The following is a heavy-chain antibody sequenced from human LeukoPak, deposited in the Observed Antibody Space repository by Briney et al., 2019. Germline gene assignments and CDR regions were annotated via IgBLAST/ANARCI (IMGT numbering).Heavy chain of an antibody. CDR3: ARETAYCSGGSCYYFDY. Sequence: GGSLRLSCAASGFTFSSYWMSWVRQAPGKGLEWVANIKQDGSEKYYVDSVKGRFTISRDNAKNSLYLQMNFLRAEDTAVYYCARETAYCSGGSCYYFDYWGQGTLVTVSS. J-gene: IGHJ4*02. CDR1: GFTFSSYW. V-gene: IGHV3-7*01. CDR2: IKQDGSEK. D-gene: IGHD2-15*01.